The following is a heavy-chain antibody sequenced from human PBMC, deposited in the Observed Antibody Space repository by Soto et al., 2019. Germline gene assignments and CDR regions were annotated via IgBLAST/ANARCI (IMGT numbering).Heavy chain of an antibody. D-gene: IGHD6-6*01. CDR3: ARSLRGENSSSYYYYYYGMDV. J-gene: IGHJ6*02. Sequence: SETLSLTCTVSGGSISSSSYYWGWIRQPPGKGLEWIGSIYYSGSNYYNPSLKSRVTISVDTSKNQFSLKLSSVTAADTAVYYCARSLRGENSSSYYYYYYGMDVWGQGTTVT. CDR2: IYYSGSN. V-gene: IGHV4-39*01. CDR1: GGSISSSSYY.